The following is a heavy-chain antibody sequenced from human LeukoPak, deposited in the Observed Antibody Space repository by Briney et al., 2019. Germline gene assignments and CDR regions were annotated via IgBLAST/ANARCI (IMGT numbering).Heavy chain of an antibody. V-gene: IGHV4-34*01. CDR1: GGSFSGYY. CDR2: INHSGST. Sequence: SETLSLTCAVYGGSFSGYYWSWIRQPPGKGLEWIGEINHSGSTNYNPSLKSRVTISVDTSKNQFPLKLSSVTAADTAVYYCARGLGRRSVYYYYYMDVWGKGTTVTVSS. CDR3: ARGLGRRSVYYYYYMDV. J-gene: IGHJ6*03. D-gene: IGHD1-26*01.